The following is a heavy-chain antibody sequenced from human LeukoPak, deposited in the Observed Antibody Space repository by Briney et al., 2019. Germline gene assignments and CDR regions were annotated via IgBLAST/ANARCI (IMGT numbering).Heavy chain of an antibody. D-gene: IGHD3-10*01. CDR1: GGSFSGYY. J-gene: IGHJ6*03. CDR2: INHSGST. Sequence: ETLSLTCAVYGGSFSGYYWSWIRQPPGKGLEWIGEINHSGSTNYNPSLKSRVTISIDTSKNQFSLKLSSVTAADTAVYYCARQRGSGSYYKSYYYYMDVWGKGTTVTISS. CDR3: ARQRGSGSYYKSYYYYMDV. V-gene: IGHV4-34*01.